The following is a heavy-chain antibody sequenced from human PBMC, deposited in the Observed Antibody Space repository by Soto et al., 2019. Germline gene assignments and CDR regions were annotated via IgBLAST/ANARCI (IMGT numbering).Heavy chain of an antibody. V-gene: IGHV3-30*03. D-gene: IGHD2-21*01. CDR2: ISRDGSTM. Sequence: QVQLVESGGGVVQPGRSLRLSCAASGVTLSNFGMHWVRQAPGKGLEWVAVISRDGSTMFYADSVKGRFTISRDSSRNTLYLEMNSLRAEDTAVYHCVGEVASGYRGQGTLVTVSS. CDR1: GVTLSNFG. CDR3: VGEVASGY. J-gene: IGHJ4*02.